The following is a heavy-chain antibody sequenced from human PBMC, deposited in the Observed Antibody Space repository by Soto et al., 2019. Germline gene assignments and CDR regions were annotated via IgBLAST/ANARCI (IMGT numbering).Heavy chain of an antibody. V-gene: IGHV1-69*01. D-gene: IGHD5-12*01. CDR1: GGTFSSYA. CDR2: IIPIFGTA. Sequence: QVQLVQSGAEVKKPGSSVKVSCKASGGTFSSYAISWVRQAPGQGLEWMGGIIPIFGTANYAQKFQGRVTITADESTSTAYMELSSLRSEDTAVYYCEREKQMATIGIDAFDIWGQGTMVTVSS. CDR3: EREKQMATIGIDAFDI. J-gene: IGHJ3*02.